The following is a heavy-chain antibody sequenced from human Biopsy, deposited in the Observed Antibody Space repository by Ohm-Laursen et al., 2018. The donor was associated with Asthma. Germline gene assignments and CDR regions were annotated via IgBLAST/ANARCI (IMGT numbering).Heavy chain of an antibody. CDR3: ARGDSSNWSHYYFDY. D-gene: IGHD3-22*01. CDR1: GFAVSRDH. CDR2: IYSGGTS. J-gene: IGHJ4*02. Sequence: SLRLSCAASGFAVSRDHMFWVRQAPGKGLEWVSVIYSGGTSHTADSVRGRFTISGDYSKNTLYLQMHSLRAEDTAAYYCARGDSSNWSHYYFDYWGQGTLVTVSS. V-gene: IGHV3-53*01.